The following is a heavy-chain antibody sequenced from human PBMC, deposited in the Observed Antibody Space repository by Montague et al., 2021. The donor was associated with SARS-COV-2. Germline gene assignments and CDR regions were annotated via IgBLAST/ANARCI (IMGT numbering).Heavy chain of an antibody. CDR2: ISRDSNWI. CDR3: ARSGNFGTFLYRTPDY. CDR1: GFTFSTYT. J-gene: IGHJ4*02. V-gene: IGHV3-21*01. Sequence: SLRLSCAASGFTFSTYTMNWVRQAPGKGLEWVSSISRDSNWIYYXDSLRGRFTTSRDNAKDSLYLQLNSLTAEDTAVYYCARSGNFGTFLYRTPDYWGQGTLVTVSS. D-gene: IGHD1-1*01.